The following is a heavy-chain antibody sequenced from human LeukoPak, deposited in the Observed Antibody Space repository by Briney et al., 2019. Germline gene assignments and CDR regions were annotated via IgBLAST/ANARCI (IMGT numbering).Heavy chain of an antibody. CDR3: ARAGGASDSSGWYVFDY. CDR1: GYTFHAQH. CDR2: INPNRGGT. J-gene: IGHJ4*02. Sequence: GASVNVSCKASGYTFHAQHMHWVRQAPGQRLEWIGWINPNRGGTNYAQKFQGWVTMSRDTSISTAYMELSRLRSDDTAVYYCARAGGASDSSGWYVFDYWGQGTLVTVSS. D-gene: IGHD6-19*01. V-gene: IGHV1-2*04.